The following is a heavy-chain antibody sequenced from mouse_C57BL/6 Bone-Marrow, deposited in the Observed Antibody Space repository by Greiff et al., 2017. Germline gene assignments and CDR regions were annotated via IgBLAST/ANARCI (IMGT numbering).Heavy chain of an antibody. CDR2: IDPSDGST. D-gene: IGHD2-3*01. CDR3: ARFDLDGYFDY. Sequence: QVQLQQPGAELVMPGASVKLSCKASGYTFTSYWMHWVKQRPGQGLEWIGEIDPSDGSTNYNQKFKGKSTLTVDKSSSTAYMQLSSLTSEDSAVXFCARFDLDGYFDYWGQGTSLTVSS. CDR1: GYTFTSYW. J-gene: IGHJ2*02. V-gene: IGHV1-69*01.